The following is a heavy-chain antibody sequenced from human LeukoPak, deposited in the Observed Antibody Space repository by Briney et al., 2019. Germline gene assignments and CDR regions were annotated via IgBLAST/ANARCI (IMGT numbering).Heavy chain of an antibody. CDR2: IRSDGSNK. Sequence: PGGSLRLSCAASGFTFGSYGMHWVRQAPGKGLEWVTFIRSDGSNKYYADSVKGRFTISRDNAKNSLYLQMNSLRAEDTAVYYCARDVIAVAGIFDYWGQGTLVTVSS. D-gene: IGHD6-19*01. J-gene: IGHJ4*02. V-gene: IGHV3-30*02. CDR3: ARDVIAVAGIFDY. CDR1: GFTFGSYG.